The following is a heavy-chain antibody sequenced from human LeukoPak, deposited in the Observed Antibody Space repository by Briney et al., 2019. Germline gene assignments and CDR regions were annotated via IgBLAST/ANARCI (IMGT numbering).Heavy chain of an antibody. CDR2: ISWNSGSI. Sequence: PGGSLRLSCAASGFTFDDYAMHWVRQAPGKGLEWVSGISWNSGSIGYADSVKGRFTISRVNAKNSLYLQMNSLRAEDTALYYCAKDTYSSSWPDAFDIWGQGTMVTVSS. J-gene: IGHJ3*02. D-gene: IGHD6-13*01. V-gene: IGHV3-9*01. CDR3: AKDTYSSSWPDAFDI. CDR1: GFTFDDYA.